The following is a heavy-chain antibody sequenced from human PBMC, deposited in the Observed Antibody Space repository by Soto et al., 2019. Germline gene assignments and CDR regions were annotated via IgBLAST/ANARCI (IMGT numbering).Heavy chain of an antibody. CDR3: ARESQLTDGYDMDV. J-gene: IGHJ6*02. Sequence: GALRLSCAASGFTFSSYSMNWVRQAPGKGLEWVSSISSSSSYIYYADSVKGRFTISRDNAKNSLYLQMNSLRAEDTAVYYCARESQLTDGYDMDVWGQGTTVNVSS. CDR2: ISSSSSYI. D-gene: IGHD2-2*01. V-gene: IGHV3-21*01. CDR1: GFTFSSYS.